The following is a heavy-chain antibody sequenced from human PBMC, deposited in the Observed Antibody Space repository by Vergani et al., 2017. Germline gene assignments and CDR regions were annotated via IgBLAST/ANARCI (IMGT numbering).Heavy chain of an antibody. CDR1: GFTFSTYW. J-gene: IGHJ4*02. D-gene: IGHD1-26*01. CDR3: ARTSWGLSGY. V-gene: IGHV3-7*03. Sequence: EVQVVESGGGLVQPGGSLRLSCAASGFTFSTYWMIWVRQAPGKGLEWVANIKQDGNEKYYVDSVKGRFTISRDYAKNSMYLQMNSLRAEDTAMYYCARTSWGLSGYWGQGTLVTVSS. CDR2: IKQDGNEK.